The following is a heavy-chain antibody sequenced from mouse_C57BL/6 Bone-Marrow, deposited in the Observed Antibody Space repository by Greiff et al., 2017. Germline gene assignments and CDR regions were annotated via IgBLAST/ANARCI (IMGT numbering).Heavy chain of an antibody. CDR2: IDPSDSYT. D-gene: IGHD2-5*01. Sequence: QVQLQQPGAELVMPGASVKLSCKASGYTFTSYWMHWVKQRPGQGLEWIGEIDPSDSYTNYNQKFKGKSTLTVDKSSSTAYLQLSSLTSEDSAVYYCARESDSNYPHYYAMDYWGQGTSVTVAS. CDR1: GYTFTSYW. J-gene: IGHJ4*01. V-gene: IGHV1-69*01. CDR3: ARESDSNYPHYYAMDY.